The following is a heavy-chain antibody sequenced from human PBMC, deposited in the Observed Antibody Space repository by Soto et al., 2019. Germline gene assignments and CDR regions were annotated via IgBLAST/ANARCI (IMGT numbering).Heavy chain of an antibody. V-gene: IGHV3-30*18. CDR1: GFTFSSYG. J-gene: IGHJ6*02. CDR2: ISYDGSNK. CDR3: AKDQLRGVRGVITYYYGMDV. Sequence: QVQLVESGGGVVQPGRSLRPSCAASGFTFSSYGMHWVRQAPGKGLEWVAVISYDGSNKYYADSVKGRFTISRDNSKNTLYLQMNSLRAEDTAVYYCAKDQLRGVRGVITYYYGMDVWGQGTTVTVSS. D-gene: IGHD3-10*01.